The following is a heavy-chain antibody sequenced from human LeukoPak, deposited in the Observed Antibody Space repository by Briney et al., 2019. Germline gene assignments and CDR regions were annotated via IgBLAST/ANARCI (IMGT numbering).Heavy chain of an antibody. V-gene: IGHV1-69*05. CDR2: IIPIFGTA. J-gene: IGHJ4*02. CDR1: GGTFSSYA. CDR3: ARGGSMVY. Sequence: GASVNVSCKASGGTFSSYAISWVRQAPGQGLEWMGGIIPIFGTANYAQKFQGRVTMTRDTSTSTVYMELSSLRSEDTAVYYCARGGSMVYWGQGTLVTVSS. D-gene: IGHD2-2*01.